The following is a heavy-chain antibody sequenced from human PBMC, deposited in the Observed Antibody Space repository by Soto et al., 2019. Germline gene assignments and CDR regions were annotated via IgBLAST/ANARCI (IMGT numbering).Heavy chain of an antibody. V-gene: IGHV4-59*08. J-gene: IGHJ4*02. CDR3: ARHSNRNYGLYYFDY. CDR1: GVSVSSYY. CDR2: IYYSGST. Sequence: SETQSLTCTFSGVSVSSYYWSWIRQYPGKGLEWIGYIYYSGSTKYKPSLKSRVTISVGTSKNQFSLKVSSATAADTAVYYCARHSNRNYGLYYFDYWGLGALVTVSS. D-gene: IGHD4-4*01.